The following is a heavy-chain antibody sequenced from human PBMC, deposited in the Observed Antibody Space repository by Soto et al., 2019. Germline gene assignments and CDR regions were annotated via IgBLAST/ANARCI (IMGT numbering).Heavy chain of an antibody. D-gene: IGHD4-17*01. CDR3: ARNGGRVTTSWHVDY. J-gene: IGHJ4*02. CDR2: IHGGGNSA. Sequence: EVQLLESGGDLVQPGRSLRLSCAASGFTFSGYAMSWVRQAPGKGLEWVSVIHGGGNSAYYADSVKGRFTISRDNSKNALYVQRSSLRGEDTAVYYGARNGGRVTTSWHVDYWGQGTLVTVAS. V-gene: IGHV3-23*01. CDR1: GFTFSGYA.